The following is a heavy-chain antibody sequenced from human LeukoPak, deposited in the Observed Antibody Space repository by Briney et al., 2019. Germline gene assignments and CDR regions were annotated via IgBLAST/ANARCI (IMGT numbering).Heavy chain of an antibody. Sequence: PGGSLRLSCAASGFTFSSHAMSWVRQAPGKGLEWVSAITDSGGSTYYADSVKGRFTISRDNSKDRLYLQMNSLRAEDTAVYYCAKDMSPSGSYVPWYFDLWGRGTLVTVSS. CDR2: ITDSGGST. CDR1: GFTFSSHA. V-gene: IGHV3-23*01. D-gene: IGHD1-26*01. CDR3: AKDMSPSGSYVPWYFDL. J-gene: IGHJ2*01.